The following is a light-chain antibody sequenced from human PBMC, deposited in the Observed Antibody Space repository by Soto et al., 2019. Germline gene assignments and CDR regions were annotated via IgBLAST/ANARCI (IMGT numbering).Light chain of an antibody. CDR1: QSVASSH. CDR3: QQYGSAPFT. J-gene: IGKJ3*01. V-gene: IGKV3-20*01. Sequence: ILVAQSPGALSLSPGERATLSGRASQSVASSHLAWYRQKPGQTPRLLIYDASSRATGIPDRISGSGSGTDFTLTISRLEPEDFAVYYCQQYGSAPFTFGPGTKVDIK. CDR2: DAS.